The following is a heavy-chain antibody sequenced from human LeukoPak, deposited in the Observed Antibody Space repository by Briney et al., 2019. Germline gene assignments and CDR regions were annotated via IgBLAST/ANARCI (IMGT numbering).Heavy chain of an antibody. D-gene: IGHD3-22*01. CDR2: IHPGRSDI. J-gene: IGHJ4*02. Sequence: GESLKIPCKTSGYSFTTYWIAWVRQMPGKGLEWMGIIHPGRSDIRYSPSFQGPVTISADKSISTAYLQWSSLGASDTAMYYCTRREDRTGYSDYWGQGTLVTVSS. V-gene: IGHV5-51*01. CDR3: TRREDRTGYSDY. CDR1: GYSFTTYW.